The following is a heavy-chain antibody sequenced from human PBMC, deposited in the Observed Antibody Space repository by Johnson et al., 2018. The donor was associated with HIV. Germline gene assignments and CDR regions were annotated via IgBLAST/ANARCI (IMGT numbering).Heavy chain of an antibody. Sequence: ASGFTFDDYGMSWVRQAPGKGLEWVSGINWNGGSIGYADSVKGRFTIPRDNAKNSLYLQMNSLRAEDTAVYYCARDWGTRGWDDAFDIWGQGTMVTVSS. CDR3: ARDWGTRGWDDAFDI. J-gene: IGHJ3*02. CDR2: INWNGGSI. CDR1: GFTFDDYG. V-gene: IGHV3-20*03. D-gene: IGHD3-16*01.